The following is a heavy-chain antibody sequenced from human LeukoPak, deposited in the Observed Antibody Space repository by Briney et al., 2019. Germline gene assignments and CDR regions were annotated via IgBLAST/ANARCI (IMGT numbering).Heavy chain of an antibody. Sequence: GESLKISCKGSGYSFTSYWIGWVRQMPGKGLEWMGIIFPGDSDTRYSPSFQGQVTISADKSISTAYLQWSSLKASDTAMYYCARVVDTAMVYYYYYYMDVWGKGTTVTVSS. J-gene: IGHJ6*03. V-gene: IGHV5-51*01. CDR1: GYSFTSYW. D-gene: IGHD5-18*01. CDR3: ARVVDTAMVYYYYYYMDV. CDR2: IFPGDSDT.